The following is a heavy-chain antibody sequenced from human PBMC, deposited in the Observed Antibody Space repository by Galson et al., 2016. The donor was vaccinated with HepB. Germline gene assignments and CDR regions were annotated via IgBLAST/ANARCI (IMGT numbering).Heavy chain of an antibody. CDR3: ARDNTGYDSDWVFYYYGLDV. D-gene: IGHD6-19*01. CDR1: GLTVSTNY. Sequence: SLRLSCAASGLTVSTNYMSWVRQAPGKGLEWVSVIYSGGSTYYADSVKGRFTISRDNSMNTLYLQRNSLRAQDTAVYYCARDNTGYDSDWVFYYYGLDVWGQGTTVTVSS. CDR2: IYSGGST. V-gene: IGHV3-53*01. J-gene: IGHJ6*02.